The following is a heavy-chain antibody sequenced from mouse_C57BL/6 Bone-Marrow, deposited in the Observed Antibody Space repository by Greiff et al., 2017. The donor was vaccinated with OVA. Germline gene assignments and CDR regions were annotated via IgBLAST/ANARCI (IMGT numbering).Heavy chain of an antibody. J-gene: IGHJ3*01. CDR3: ARRGNYGSSTFAY. CDR2: IYPRSGNT. V-gene: IGHV1-81*01. D-gene: IGHD1-1*01. Sequence: VQLQQSGAELVKPGASVKLSCKASGYTFTEYTIHWVKQRSGQGLEWIGEIYPRSGNTYYNEKFKGKATLTADKSSSTAYMELRSLTSEDSAVYFCARRGNYGSSTFAYWGQGTLVTVSA. CDR1: GYTFTEYT.